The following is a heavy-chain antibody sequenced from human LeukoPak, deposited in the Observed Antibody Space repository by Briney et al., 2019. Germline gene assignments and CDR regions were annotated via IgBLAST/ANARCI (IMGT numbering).Heavy chain of an antibody. D-gene: IGHD3-22*01. J-gene: IGHJ4*02. CDR2: IKQDGSEK. V-gene: IGHV3-7*01. CDR3: ARDIGDSSGYYGSYFDY. Sequence: GGSLRLSCAASGFIFSSYWMSWVRQAPGKGLECLAYIKQDGSEKYYVDSVKGRFTISRDNAKNSLYLEMNSLRAEDTAVYYCARDIGDSSGYYGSYFDYWGQGTLVTVSS. CDR1: GFIFSSYW.